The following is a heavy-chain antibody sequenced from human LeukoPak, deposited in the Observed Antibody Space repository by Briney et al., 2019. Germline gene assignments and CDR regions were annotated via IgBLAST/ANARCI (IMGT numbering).Heavy chain of an antibody. J-gene: IGHJ4*02. D-gene: IGHD3-3*01. V-gene: IGHV3-23*01. Sequence: GGSLRLSCAAPGFTFSSYAMSWVRQAPGKGLEWVSAISGSGGSTYYADSVKGRFTISRDNSKNTLYLQMNSLRAEDTAVYYCAKRAGYDFWSGEGTYYFDYWGQGTLVTVSS. CDR1: GFTFSSYA. CDR2: ISGSGGST. CDR3: AKRAGYDFWSGEGTYYFDY.